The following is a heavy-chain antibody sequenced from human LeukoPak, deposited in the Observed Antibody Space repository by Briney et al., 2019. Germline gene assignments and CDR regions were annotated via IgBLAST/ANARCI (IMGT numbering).Heavy chain of an antibody. V-gene: IGHV3-21*01. Sequence: GGSLRLSCAASGFTFSSYAMSWVRQAPGKGLEWVSSISSSSSYIYYADSVKGRFTISRDNAKNSLYLQMNSLRAEDTAVYYCARGHYGEYYYYMDVWGKGTTVTISS. CDR1: GFTFSSYA. J-gene: IGHJ6*03. D-gene: IGHD3-10*01. CDR3: ARGHYGEYYYYMDV. CDR2: ISSSSSYI.